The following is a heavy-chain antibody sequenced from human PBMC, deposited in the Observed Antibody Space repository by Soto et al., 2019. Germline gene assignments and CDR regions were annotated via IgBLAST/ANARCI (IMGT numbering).Heavy chain of an antibody. D-gene: IGHD2-2*01. CDR1: GGTFRSYA. CDR2: IIPIFGPA. Sequence: SVKVSCKASGGTFRSYAISWVRQAPGQGLEWMGGIIPIFGPANYAQKFQGRVTITADESTSIVYMELSSLRSEDTAVYYCARGGDMEVVPAAQRVYYYGMDVWGQGTTVTVSS. CDR3: ARGGDMEVVPAAQRVYYYGMDV. J-gene: IGHJ6*02. V-gene: IGHV1-69*13.